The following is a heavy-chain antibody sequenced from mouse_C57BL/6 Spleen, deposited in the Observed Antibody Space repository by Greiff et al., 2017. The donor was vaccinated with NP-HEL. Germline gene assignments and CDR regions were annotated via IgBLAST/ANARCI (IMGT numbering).Heavy chain of an antibody. V-gene: IGHV14-3*01. Sequence: VQLKESVAELVRPGASVKLSCTASGFNIKNTYMHWVKQRPEQGLEWIGRIDPANGNTKYAPKFQGKATITADTSSDTAYLQLSSLTSEDTAIYYCARGSYSNYRYYFDYWGQGTTLTVSS. D-gene: IGHD2-5*01. J-gene: IGHJ2*01. CDR2: IDPANGNT. CDR1: GFNIKNTY. CDR3: ARGSYSNYRYYFDY.